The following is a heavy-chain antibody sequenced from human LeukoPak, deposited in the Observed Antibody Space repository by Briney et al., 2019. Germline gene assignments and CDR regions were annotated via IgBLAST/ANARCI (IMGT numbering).Heavy chain of an antibody. CDR2: ISAYNGNT. Sequence: ASVKVSCKASGYTFTSYGISWVRQAPGQGLEGMGWISAYNGNTNYAQKLQGRVTMTTDTSTSTAYMELRSLRSDDTAVYYCARGSYDILPGYYHTYGMDVWGQGTTVTVSS. CDR1: GYTFTSYG. J-gene: IGHJ6*02. CDR3: ARGSYDILPGYYHTYGMDV. D-gene: IGHD3-9*01. V-gene: IGHV1-18*01.